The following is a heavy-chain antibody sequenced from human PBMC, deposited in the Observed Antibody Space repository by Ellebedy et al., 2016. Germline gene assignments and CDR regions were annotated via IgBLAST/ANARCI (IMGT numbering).Heavy chain of an antibody. CDR2: ISAYHGNT. CDR3: ARDGGDYAFDY. V-gene: IGHV1-18*04. CDR1: GYTFASYG. Sequence: ASVKVSCKASGYTFASYGVAWVRQAPGQGLEWMGWISAYHGNTNYARKLQGRVTMTTDTSTNIAYMELRSLRSDDTAVYYCARDGGDYAFDYWGQGTLLTVSS. J-gene: IGHJ4*02. D-gene: IGHD4-17*01.